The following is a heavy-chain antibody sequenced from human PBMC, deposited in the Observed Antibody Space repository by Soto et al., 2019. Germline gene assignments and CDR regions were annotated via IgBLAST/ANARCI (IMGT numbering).Heavy chain of an antibody. CDR2: INPKSGGT. D-gene: IGHD5-12*01. V-gene: IGHV1-2*02. J-gene: IGHJ4*02. Sequence: ASVKVSCKTSGYIFTAYYIHWVRQAPGQGLEWMGWINPKSGGTKYLPKFEGRVTMTRDTSTSTMNMEPSSLRPDDTAIYYCARDRGQNSGYFWGQGTLVTVSS. CDR1: GYIFTAYY. CDR3: ARDRGQNSGYF.